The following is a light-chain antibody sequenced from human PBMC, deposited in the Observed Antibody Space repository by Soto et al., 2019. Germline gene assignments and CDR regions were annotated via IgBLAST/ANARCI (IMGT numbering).Light chain of an antibody. CDR3: QHRYNWPPLT. CDR1: QSVSSSY. J-gene: IGKJ4*01. V-gene: IGKV3D-20*02. CDR2: GAS. Sequence: EVVMTQSPPTLSVSPGERATLSCRAFQSVSSSYLAWYQQKPGQAPRLLIYGASSRATRSPDRFRGSGSGTDFTLTISSLEPEDFAAYYCQHRYNWPPLTFGGGTKVDI.